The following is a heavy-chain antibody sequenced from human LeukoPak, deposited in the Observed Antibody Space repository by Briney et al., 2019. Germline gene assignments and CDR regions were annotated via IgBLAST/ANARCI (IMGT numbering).Heavy chain of an antibody. CDR1: GGSISSYY. D-gene: IGHD6-13*01. Sequence: SETLSLTCTVSGGSISSYYWSWIRQPPGKGLEWIGYIYYSGSTNYNPSLKSRVTISVDTSKNQFSLKLSSVTAADTAVYYCVRDAGYSSPFDYWGQGTLVTVSS. CDR3: VRDAGYSSPFDY. J-gene: IGHJ4*02. V-gene: IGHV4-59*01. CDR2: IYYSGST.